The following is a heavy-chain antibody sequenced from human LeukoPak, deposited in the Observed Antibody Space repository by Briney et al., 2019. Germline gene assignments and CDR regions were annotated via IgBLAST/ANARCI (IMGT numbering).Heavy chain of an antibody. Sequence: SETLSPTWTVSGGSTSSYYWSWIRPPPGKGLEWIGYIYYSGSTNYNPSLKSRVTISVDTSKNQFSLKLSSVTAADTAVYYCARSWGYNWFDPWGQGTLVTVSS. J-gene: IGHJ5*02. CDR3: ARSWGYNWFDP. CDR2: IYYSGST. V-gene: IGHV4-59*01. CDR1: GGSTSSYY. D-gene: IGHD6-13*01.